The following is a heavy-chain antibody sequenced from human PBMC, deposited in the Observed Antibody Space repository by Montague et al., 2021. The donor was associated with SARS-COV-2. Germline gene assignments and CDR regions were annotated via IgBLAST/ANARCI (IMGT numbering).Heavy chain of an antibody. J-gene: IGHJ4*02. CDR1: AGSITNHY. Sequence: SETLSLTCTVSAGSITNHYWSWIRQTPGKELEWIAYVYFSGTASYNPSLKSRVTISVDTSRNQFSLQLTSVTAADTAVYYCARRPSGGWSFDYWGQGTQVSVSS. V-gene: IGHV4-59*08. D-gene: IGHD6-19*01. CDR3: ARRPSGGWSFDY. CDR2: VYFSGTA.